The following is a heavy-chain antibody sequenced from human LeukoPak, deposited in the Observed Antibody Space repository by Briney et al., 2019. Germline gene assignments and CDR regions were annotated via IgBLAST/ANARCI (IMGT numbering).Heavy chain of an antibody. CDR1: GGSFSGYY. J-gene: IGHJ5*02. Sequence: SETLSLTCAVYGGSFSGYYWSWIRQPPGKGLEWIGEINHSGSTNYNPPLKSRVTISVDTSKNQFSLKLSSVTAADTAVYYCARGRHYDYVWGSYRSVFWFDPWGQGTLVTVSS. CDR2: INHSGST. D-gene: IGHD3-16*02. V-gene: IGHV4-34*01. CDR3: ARGRHYDYVWGSYRSVFWFDP.